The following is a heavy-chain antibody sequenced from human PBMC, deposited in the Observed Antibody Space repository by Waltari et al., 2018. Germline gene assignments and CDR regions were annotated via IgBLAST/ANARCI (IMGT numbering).Heavy chain of an antibody. D-gene: IGHD4-17*01. CDR2: ISPNSGGT. Sequence: QVQLGQSGAEVKKPGASVTVSCKTSGYIFTGHHLHWVRQAPGQGLEWMGWISPNSGGTHYSQKFQDRVTITRDTSISTAYMELSSLRFDDTAVYYCARDYGRRFDSWGQGTLVTVSS. CDR1: GYIFTGHH. CDR3: ARDYGRRFDS. J-gene: IGHJ4*02. V-gene: IGHV1-2*02.